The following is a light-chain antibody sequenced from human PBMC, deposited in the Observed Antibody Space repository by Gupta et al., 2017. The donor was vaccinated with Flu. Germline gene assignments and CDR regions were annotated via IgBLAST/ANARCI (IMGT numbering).Light chain of an antibody. Sequence: QSALTQPASVSGSRGQSITIPCTGTSSDVGVYNYFSWYQQHPGNAPKLMMYDVSNRPSGVSNRVSGSKSGNTASLTISGLQSEDDADDYCSSYTSSSTDVFGTGTQVTVL. V-gene: IGLV2-14*01. CDR2: DVS. J-gene: IGLJ1*01. CDR3: SSYTSSSTDV. CDR1: SSDVGVYNY.